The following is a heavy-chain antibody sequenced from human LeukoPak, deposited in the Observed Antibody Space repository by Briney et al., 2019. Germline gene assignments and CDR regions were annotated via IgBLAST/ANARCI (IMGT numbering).Heavy chain of an antibody. V-gene: IGHV4-39*01. J-gene: IGHJ5*02. CDR3: ASVKWELGS. CDR1: GGSISSGSYY. Sequence: SETLSLTCTVSGGSISSGSYYWSWIRQPAGKGLEWIGSIYYSGSTYYNPSLKSRVTISVDTSKNQFSLKLSSVTAADTAVYYCASVKWELGSWGQGTLVTVSS. D-gene: IGHD1-26*01. CDR2: IYYSGST.